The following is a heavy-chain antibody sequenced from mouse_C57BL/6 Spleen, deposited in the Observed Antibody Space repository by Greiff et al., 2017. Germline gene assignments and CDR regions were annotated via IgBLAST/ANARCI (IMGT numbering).Heavy chain of an antibody. D-gene: IGHD2-4*01. Sequence: QVQLQQPGAELVRPGTSVKLSCKASGYTFTSYWMHWVKQRPGQGLEWIGVIDPSDSYTNYNQKFKGKATLTVDTSSSTAYMQLSSLTSEDSAVYYCARSYDSPYYFDYWGQGTTLTVSS. J-gene: IGHJ2*01. V-gene: IGHV1-59*01. CDR1: GYTFTSYW. CDR3: ARSYDSPYYFDY. CDR2: IDPSDSYT.